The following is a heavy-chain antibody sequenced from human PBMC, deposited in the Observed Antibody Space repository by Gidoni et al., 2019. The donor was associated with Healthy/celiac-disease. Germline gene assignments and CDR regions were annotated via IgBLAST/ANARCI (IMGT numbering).Heavy chain of an antibody. Sequence: VQLVESGGGLVQPGGSLRLSCAAPAFTFSSYNMNWVRQAPGKGLEWVSYISSSSTTIYDVDSVKGRFTISRDNAKNSLYLQMNSLRADDTAVYYCARSRLAAPDAFDIWGQGTMVTGSS. D-gene: IGHD6-13*01. CDR2: ISSSSTTI. V-gene: IGHV3-48*01. CDR3: ARSRLAAPDAFDI. CDR1: AFTFSSYN. J-gene: IGHJ3*02.